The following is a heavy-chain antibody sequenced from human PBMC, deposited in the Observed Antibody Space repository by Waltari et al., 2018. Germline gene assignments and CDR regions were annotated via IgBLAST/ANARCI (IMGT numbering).Heavy chain of an antibody. CDR3: AGGRSYHAFDI. CDR2: ISSSGSTI. J-gene: IGHJ3*02. Sequence: EVQLVGSGGGLVQPGGSLRLSCAASGFTFSSYEMNWVRQAPGKGLAWVSYISSSGSTIYYADSVKGRFTISRDNAKNSLYLQMNSLRAEDTAVYYCAGGRSYHAFDIWGQGTMVTVSS. D-gene: IGHD1-26*01. CDR1: GFTFSSYE. V-gene: IGHV3-48*03.